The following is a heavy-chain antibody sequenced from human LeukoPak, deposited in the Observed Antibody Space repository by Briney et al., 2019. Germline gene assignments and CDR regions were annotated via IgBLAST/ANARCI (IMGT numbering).Heavy chain of an antibody. CDR3: ARDRPGITGTPRPPKPRNSYYFDY. Sequence: SATLSLTCAVYGGSFSGYYWSWIRQPPGKGLEWIGEINHSGSTNYNPSLKSRVTISVDTSKNQFSLKLSSVTAADTAVYYCARDRPGITGTPRPPKPRNSYYFDYWGQGTLVTVSS. D-gene: IGHD1-20*01. J-gene: IGHJ4*02. CDR2: INHSGST. CDR1: GGSFSGYY. V-gene: IGHV4-34*01.